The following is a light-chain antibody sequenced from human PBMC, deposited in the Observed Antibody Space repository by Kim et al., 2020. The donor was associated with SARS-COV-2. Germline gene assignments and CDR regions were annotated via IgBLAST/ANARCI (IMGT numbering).Light chain of an antibody. V-gene: IGLV3-1*01. CDR3: QAWDSSTVV. CDR1: KLGDKY. Sequence: SYELTQPPSVSVSPGQTASISCSGHKLGDKYACWYQQKPGQSPILVIYQDHKRPSGIPERFSGSNSGNTATLTISGTQAMDEADYYCQAWDSSTVVFGGGTQLTVL. CDR2: QDH. J-gene: IGLJ2*01.